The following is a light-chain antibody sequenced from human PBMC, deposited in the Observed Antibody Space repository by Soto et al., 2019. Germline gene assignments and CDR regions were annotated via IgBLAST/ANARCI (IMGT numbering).Light chain of an antibody. J-gene: IGKJ2*01. CDR1: QSVSNNY. Sequence: EIVLTQSPGTLSLSPGERATLSCRASQSVSNNYLVWYQQKPGQAPRLLIYGASNRATGIPDRFSGSGAGTFFTLTINRLQPDYVAFYCCQQYSSPPHTFGQGTKLEIK. CDR3: QQYSSPPHT. V-gene: IGKV3-20*01. CDR2: GAS.